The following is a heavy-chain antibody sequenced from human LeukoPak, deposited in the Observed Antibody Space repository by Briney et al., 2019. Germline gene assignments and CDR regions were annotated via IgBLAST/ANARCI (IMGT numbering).Heavy chain of an antibody. V-gene: IGHV3-48*01. J-gene: IGHJ1*01. D-gene: IGHD6-13*01. CDR1: GFTFSSNT. CDR3: ANDMGYAGTPEYFEH. CDR2: IISSISTT. Sequence: GASLRLSCAASGFTFSSNTINWVRQAPGQGLEWISYIISSISTTYYADSVQGRFTITTDNSTSTPYLQLSSLRPEDTAFYYCANDMGYAGTPEYFEHWGQGTLVTVSS.